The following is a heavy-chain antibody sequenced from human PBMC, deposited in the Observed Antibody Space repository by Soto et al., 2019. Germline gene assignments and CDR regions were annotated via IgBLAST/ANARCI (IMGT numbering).Heavy chain of an antibody. J-gene: IGHJ4*02. V-gene: IGHV3-48*03. D-gene: IGHD3-22*01. CDR2: ISSSGSTI. CDR1: GFTFSSYE. CDR3: ARENSDTSGYFLDS. Sequence: QPGGSLRLSCGTSGFTFSSYEMNWVRQAPGKGLEWVSHISSSGSTIYYADSVKGRFTISRDNAKNSLYLQMNSLRAEDTAVYYCARENSDTSGYFLDSWGQGTLVTVS.